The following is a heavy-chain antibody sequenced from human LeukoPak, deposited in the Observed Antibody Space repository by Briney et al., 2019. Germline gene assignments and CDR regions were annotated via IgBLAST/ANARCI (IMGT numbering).Heavy chain of an antibody. Sequence: SETLSLTCTVSGGSISSSSYYWGWIRQPPGKGLEWIGRIYYSGLTYYNPPLKSRVAISVDTSKNQFSLKLSSVTAADTAGYYCAIEVAARDGSLGRPFDYWGQGTLVTVSS. CDR1: GGSISSSSYY. D-gene: IGHD5-24*01. CDR3: AIEVAARDGSLGRPFDY. J-gene: IGHJ4*02. CDR2: IYYSGLT. V-gene: IGHV4-39*07.